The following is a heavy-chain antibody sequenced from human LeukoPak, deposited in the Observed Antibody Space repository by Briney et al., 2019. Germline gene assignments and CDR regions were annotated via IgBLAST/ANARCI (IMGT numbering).Heavy chain of an antibody. D-gene: IGHD4-11*01. CDR1: GFTFSSYS. CDR3: ARTLLKRGATVTLSFWYFDL. V-gene: IGHV3-48*01. Sequence: GGSLRLSCAASGFTFSSYSMNWVRQAPGKGLEWVSYISSSSSTIYYADSVKGRFTTSRDNAKNSLYLQMNSLRAEDTAVYYCARTLLKRGATVTLSFWYFDLWGRGTLVTVSS. CDR2: ISSSSSTI. J-gene: IGHJ2*01.